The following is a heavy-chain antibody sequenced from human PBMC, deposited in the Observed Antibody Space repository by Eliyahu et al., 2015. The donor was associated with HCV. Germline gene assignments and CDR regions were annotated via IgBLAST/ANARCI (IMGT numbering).Heavy chain of an antibody. CDR1: GFTFSSXS. CDR2: ISSSSSYI. D-gene: IGHD6-13*01. V-gene: IGHV3-21*01. Sequence: EVQLVESGGGXVKPGGSLXLXXAAXGFTFSSXSMXWVRQAXGKGLEWVSSISSSSSYIYYADSVKGRFTISRDNAKNSLYLQMNSLRAEDTAVYYCARGGKYSSSWVYWGQGTLVTVSS. J-gene: IGHJ4*02. CDR3: ARGGKYSSSWVY.